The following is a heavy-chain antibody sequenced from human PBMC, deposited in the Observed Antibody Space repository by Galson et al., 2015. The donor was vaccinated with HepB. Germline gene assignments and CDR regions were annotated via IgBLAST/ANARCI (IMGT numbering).Heavy chain of an antibody. J-gene: IGHJ3*02. D-gene: IGHD2-2*01. CDR3: TRVRGADIVVVPAGGAFDI. CDR1: GFTFSSYS. V-gene: IGHV3-21*01. Sequence: SLRLSCAASGFTFSSYSLNWVRQAPGKGLEWVSSISSSSSYIYYADSVKGRFTISRDNAKNSLYLQMNSLRAEDTAVYYCTRVRGADIVVVPAGGAFDIWGQGTMVTVSS. CDR2: ISSSSSYI.